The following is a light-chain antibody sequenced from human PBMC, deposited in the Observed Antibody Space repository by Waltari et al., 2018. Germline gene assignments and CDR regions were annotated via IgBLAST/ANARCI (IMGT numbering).Light chain of an antibody. J-gene: IGLJ2*01. CDR3: SSRELSGHVV. Sequence: SSDLTQDPAVSVALGQTVRITCQGDILRTYYGNWCRQKPGQPPELVIYGKNNRPSGIPYRFSASSSGNTASLIITGAQAEDEADYYCSSRELSGHVVFGGGTRLTVL. CDR1: ILRTYY. V-gene: IGLV3-19*01. CDR2: GKN.